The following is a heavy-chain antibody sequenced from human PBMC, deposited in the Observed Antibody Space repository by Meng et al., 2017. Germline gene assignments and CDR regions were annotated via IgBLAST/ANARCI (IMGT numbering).Heavy chain of an antibody. V-gene: IGHV4-4*07. CDR2: IYTSGST. CDR1: GCSISSYY. CDR3: ARERGIGTNDYGDYVPDHEYFQH. Sequence: SETLSLTCTVSGCSISSYYWSWIRQPAGKGLEWIGRIYTSGSTNYNPSLKSRVTMSVDTSKNQFSLKLSSVTAADTAVYYCARERGIGTNDYGDYVPDHEYFQHWGQGTLVTVSS. J-gene: IGHJ1*01. D-gene: IGHD4-17*01.